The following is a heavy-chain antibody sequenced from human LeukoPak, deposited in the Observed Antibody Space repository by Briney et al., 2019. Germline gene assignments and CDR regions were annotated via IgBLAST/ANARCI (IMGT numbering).Heavy chain of an antibody. J-gene: IGHJ4*02. D-gene: IGHD2-21*02. CDR1: GFTFSNAW. CDR2: IKSKTDGGTT. V-gene: IGHV3-15*01. CDR3: TTEAYCGGDCYSGY. Sequence: PGGSLRLSCAASGFTFSNAWMSGVRQAPGKGLEWVGRIKSKTDGGTTDYAAPVKGRFTISRDDSKNTLYLQMNSLKTEDTAVYYCTTEAYCGGDCYSGYWGQGTLVTVSS.